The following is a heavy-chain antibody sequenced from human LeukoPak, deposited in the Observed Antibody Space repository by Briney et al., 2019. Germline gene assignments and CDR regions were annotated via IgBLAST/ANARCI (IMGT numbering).Heavy chain of an antibody. J-gene: IGHJ4*02. CDR3: ARIFSGSYPYYFDY. D-gene: IGHD1-26*01. CDR2: IYPGDSDT. Sequence: GESLKISCKGSGYSFTSYWIGWVRQMPGKGLEGMGIIYPGDSDTTYSPSFKGQVTISADKSISNAYLQWSSLKASDTAMYYCARIFSGSYPYYFDYWGQGTLVTVSS. V-gene: IGHV5-51*01. CDR1: GYSFTSYW.